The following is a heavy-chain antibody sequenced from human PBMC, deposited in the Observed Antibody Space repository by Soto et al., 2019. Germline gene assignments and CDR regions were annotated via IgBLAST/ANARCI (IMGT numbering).Heavy chain of an antibody. V-gene: IGHV1-18*01. J-gene: IGHJ5*02. CDR2: ISAYNGNT. D-gene: IGHD2-15*01. CDR1: GYTFTSYG. CDR3: AREGGRYCSGGSCYGGWFDP. Sequence: QVQLVQSGAEVKKPGASVKVSCKASGYTFTSYGISWVRQAPGQGLEWMGWISAYNGNTNYAQKLQGRVTMTTDTSXITXYXVLRSRRSDDTAVYYWAREGGRYCSGGSCYGGWFDPWGQGTLVTVSS.